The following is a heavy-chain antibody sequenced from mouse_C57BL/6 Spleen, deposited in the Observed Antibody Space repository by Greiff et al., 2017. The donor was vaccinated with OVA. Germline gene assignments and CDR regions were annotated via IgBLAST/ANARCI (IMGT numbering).Heavy chain of an antibody. CDR2: ISSGSSTI. J-gene: IGHJ4*01. CDR3: ARSDYDGDYYAMDY. D-gene: IGHD2-4*01. Sequence: DVKLVESGGGLVKPGGSLKLSCAASGFTFSDYGMHWVRQAPEKGLEWVAYISSGSSTIYYADTVKGRFTISRDNAKTTLFLQMTSLRSEDTAMYYCARSDYDGDYYAMDYWGQGTSVTVSS. CDR1: GFTFSDYG. V-gene: IGHV5-17*01.